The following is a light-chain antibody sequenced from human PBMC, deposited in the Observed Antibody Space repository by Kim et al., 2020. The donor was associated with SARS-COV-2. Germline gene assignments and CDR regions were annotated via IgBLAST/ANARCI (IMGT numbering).Light chain of an antibody. V-gene: IGLV3-19*01. J-gene: IGLJ2*01. Sequence: ALGQTVRITCQGDSHRSYYASWYQQKPGQAPVLVIYGKNNRPSGIPDRFSGSSSGNTASLTITGAQAEDEADYYCNSRDSSGNQVFGGGTQLTVL. CDR2: GKN. CDR3: NSRDSSGNQV. CDR1: SHRSYY.